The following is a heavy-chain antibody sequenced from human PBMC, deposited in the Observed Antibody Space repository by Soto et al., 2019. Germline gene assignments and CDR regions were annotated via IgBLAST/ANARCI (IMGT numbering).Heavy chain of an antibody. V-gene: IGHV1-18*01. CDR1: GYTFTSYG. CDR3: ARDPYYYGSGSYWRY. CDR2: ISAYNGNT. D-gene: IGHD3-10*01. J-gene: IGHJ4*02. Sequence: QVQLVQSGAEVKKPGASVKVSCKASGYTFTSYGISWVRQAPGQGLEWMGWISAYNGNTNYAQKLQGRVTMTTDTSTNTAYMELRSLRSDDTAVYYCARDPYYYGSGSYWRYWGQGTLVTVSS.